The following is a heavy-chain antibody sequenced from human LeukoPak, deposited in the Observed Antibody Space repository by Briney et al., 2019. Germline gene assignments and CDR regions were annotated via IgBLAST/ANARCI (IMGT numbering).Heavy chain of an antibody. Sequence: SETLSLTCAVYGGSFSGYYWSWIRQPPGKGLEWIGYIYYSGSTNYNPSLKSRVTISVDTSKNQFSLKLSSVTAADTAVYYCARSVWGSYRIDYWGQGTLVTVSS. J-gene: IGHJ4*02. V-gene: IGHV4-59*01. CDR3: ARSVWGSYRIDY. CDR1: GGSFSGYY. D-gene: IGHD3-16*01. CDR2: IYYSGST.